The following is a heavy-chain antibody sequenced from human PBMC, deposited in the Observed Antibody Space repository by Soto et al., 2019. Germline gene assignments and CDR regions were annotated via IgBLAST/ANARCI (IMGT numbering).Heavy chain of an antibody. CDR2: IYYSGST. CDR1: GGSISSYY. D-gene: IGHD4-17*01. V-gene: IGHV4-59*01. Sequence: SDTLSLTCTDSGGSISSYYWNWIRQPPGKGLEWIGYIYYSGSTNYNPSLKSRVTISVDTSKNQFSLKLSSVTAADTAVYYCARVKPRTTLNYYGMDVWGQGTTVTVSS. CDR3: ARVKPRTTLNYYGMDV. J-gene: IGHJ6*02.